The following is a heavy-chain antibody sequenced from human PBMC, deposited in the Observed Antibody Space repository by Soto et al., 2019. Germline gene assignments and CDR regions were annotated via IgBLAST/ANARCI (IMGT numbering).Heavy chain of an antibody. CDR1: GFTFSSYS. V-gene: IGHV3-21*01. CDR2: ISSSSSYI. CDR3: ARDLPLRSYYYGSGSYYIFDY. Sequence: GGSLRLSCAASGFTFSSYSMNWVRQAPGKGLKWVSSISSSSSYIYYADSVKGRFTISRDKAKNSLYLQMNSLRAEDTAVYYCARDLPLRSYYYGSGSYYIFDYWGQGTLVTVSS. J-gene: IGHJ4*02. D-gene: IGHD3-10*01.